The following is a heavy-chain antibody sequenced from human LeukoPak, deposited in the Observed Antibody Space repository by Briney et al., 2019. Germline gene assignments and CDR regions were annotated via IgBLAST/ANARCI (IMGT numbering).Heavy chain of an antibody. J-gene: IGHJ5*02. CDR3: ARDRINSGSYFLIGWFDP. CDR1: GFTFSSYG. V-gene: IGHV3-30*03. D-gene: IGHD1-26*01. CDR2: ISYDGSNK. Sequence: GGSLRLSCAASGFTFSSYGMHWVRHAPGKGLEWVAVISYDGSNKYYADSVKGRFTISRDNSKNTLYLQMNSLRAEDTAVYYCARDRINSGSYFLIGWFDPWGQGTLVTVSS.